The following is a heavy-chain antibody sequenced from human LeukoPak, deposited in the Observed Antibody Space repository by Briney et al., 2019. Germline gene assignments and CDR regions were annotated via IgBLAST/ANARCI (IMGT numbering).Heavy chain of an antibody. D-gene: IGHD3-22*01. J-gene: IGHJ3*02. CDR2: ISSSGST. Sequence: PSETLSLTCAVYGGSFSSYYWSWIRQPAGKGLEWIGRISSSGSTNYNPSLKSRVTIPVDTSKNQFSLKLSSVTAADTAVYFCARGPYSYDSSGAFDIWGQGTMVTVSS. CDR3: ARGPYSYDSSGAFDI. V-gene: IGHV4-59*10. CDR1: GGSFSSYY.